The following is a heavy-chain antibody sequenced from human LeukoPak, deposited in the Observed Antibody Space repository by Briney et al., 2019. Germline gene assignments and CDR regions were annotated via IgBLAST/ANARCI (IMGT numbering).Heavy chain of an antibody. V-gene: IGHV3-11*01. D-gene: IGHD3-10*01. CDR1: GFTFSDYY. CDR2: ISSSGSTI. CDR3: TTLWLGPEF. Sequence: GGSLRLSCASSGFTFSDYYMSWIRQAPGKGLEWVSYISSSGSTIYYADSVKGRFTISRDNAKNSLYLQMNTLRTEDTAVYYCTTLWLGPEFWGQGTLVTVSS. J-gene: IGHJ4*02.